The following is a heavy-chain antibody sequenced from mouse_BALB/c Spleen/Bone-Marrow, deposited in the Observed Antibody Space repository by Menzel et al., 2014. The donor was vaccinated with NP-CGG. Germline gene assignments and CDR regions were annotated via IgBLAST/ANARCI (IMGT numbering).Heavy chain of an antibody. CDR3: ARQDGYDWTWFAY. J-gene: IGHJ3*01. CDR2: ISSGGPYA. Sequence: EVKLEESGGGLVKPGGSLKLSCAASGFPFSRYDMSWVRQTPEKRLEWVATISSGGPYAYYPVSVKGRFTISRDNARNTLFLQMSGLRSEATALYYCARQDGYDWTWFAYWSQGTLVTVSA. CDR1: GFPFSRYD. V-gene: IGHV5-9*02. D-gene: IGHD2-2*01.